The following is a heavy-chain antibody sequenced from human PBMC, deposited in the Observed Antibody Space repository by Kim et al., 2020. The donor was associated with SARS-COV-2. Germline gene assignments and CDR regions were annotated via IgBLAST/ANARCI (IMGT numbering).Heavy chain of an antibody. CDR1: GFTFTDAW. CDR3: TTEYWGSFNY. CDR2: IRSKADGGTT. J-gene: IGHJ4*02. D-gene: IGHD7-27*01. V-gene: IGHV3-15*01. Sequence: GGSLRLSCAASGFTFTDAWMSWVRQAPGKGLEWIGRIRSKADGGTTDYAAPVKGRFTISRDDSKNMLYLQINSLETDDRAVYYCTTEYWGSFNYWGRGALVTVSS.